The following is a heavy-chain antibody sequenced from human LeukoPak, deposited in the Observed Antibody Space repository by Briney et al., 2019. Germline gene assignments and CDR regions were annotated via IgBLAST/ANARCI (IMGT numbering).Heavy chain of an antibody. J-gene: IGHJ6*03. Sequence: SETLSLTCTVSGGSTSSYYWSWVRQPAGKGLEWIGRIYNSGSTNYNPSLKSRVTMSVDTSKNQFSLKLSSVTAADTAVYYCAREGQQWLAYYYYYYMDVWGKGTTVTISS. V-gene: IGHV4-4*07. CDR2: IYNSGST. D-gene: IGHD6-19*01. CDR3: AREGQQWLAYYYYYYMDV. CDR1: GGSTSSYY.